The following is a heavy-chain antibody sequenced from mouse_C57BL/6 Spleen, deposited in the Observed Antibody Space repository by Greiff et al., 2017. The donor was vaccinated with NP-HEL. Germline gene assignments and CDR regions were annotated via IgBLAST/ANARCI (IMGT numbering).Heavy chain of an antibody. D-gene: IGHD1-1*01. V-gene: IGHV1-53*01. Sequence: QVQLQQPGTELVKPGASVKLSCKASGYTFTSYWMHWVKQRPGQGLEWIGNINPSNGGTNYNEKFKSKATLTVDKYSSTAYMQLSSLTSEDSAVDYCAGEALFTSVEAGDYFDYWGQGTTVTVSS. CDR3: AGEALFTSVEAGDYFDY. J-gene: IGHJ2*01. CDR1: GYTFTSYW. CDR2: INPSNGGT.